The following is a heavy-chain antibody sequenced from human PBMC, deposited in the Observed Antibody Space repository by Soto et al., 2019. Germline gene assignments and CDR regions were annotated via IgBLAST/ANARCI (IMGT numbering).Heavy chain of an antibody. J-gene: IGHJ4*02. Sequence: GESLKISCQGSGNSFTTYWIAWVRQMPGKGLEWMGIIYPGDSDTRYSPSFQGQVTISADKSITTAYLQWSSLKASDTAMYYCARQGYTYGYDYWGQGTQVTVSS. D-gene: IGHD5-18*01. V-gene: IGHV5-51*01. CDR3: ARQGYTYGYDY. CDR1: GNSFTTYW. CDR2: IYPGDSDT.